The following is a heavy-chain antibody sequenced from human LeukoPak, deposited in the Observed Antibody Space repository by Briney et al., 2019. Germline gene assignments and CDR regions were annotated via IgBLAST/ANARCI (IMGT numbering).Heavy chain of an antibody. V-gene: IGHV3-48*01. J-gene: IGHJ4*02. CDR1: GFTFSSYS. CDR3: ARVEDYYDSGGYSYYFDY. Sequence: GGTLSLSCAASGFTFSSYSMNWGRQAPGKGVEWGSYISSSSSTIYYADSVKGRFTISRDNAKNSLYLQMNSLRAEDTAVYYCARVEDYYDSGGYSYYFDYWGQGTLVTVSS. CDR2: ISSSSSTI. D-gene: IGHD3-22*01.